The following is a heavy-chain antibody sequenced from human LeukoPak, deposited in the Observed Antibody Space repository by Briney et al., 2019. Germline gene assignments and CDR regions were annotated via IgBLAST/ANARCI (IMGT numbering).Heavy chain of an antibody. J-gene: IGHJ4*02. CDR2: IYHSGST. D-gene: IGHD3-22*01. V-gene: IGHV4-59*08. Sequence: PSETLSLTCTVSGGSISSYYWSWIRQPPGKGLEWIGSIYHSGSTYYNPSLKSRVTISVDTSKNEFSLKLSSVTAADTAVYFCARVQGHSYDSNGYYRYFDYWGQGTLVTVSS. CDR1: GGSISSYY. CDR3: ARVQGHSYDSNGYYRYFDY.